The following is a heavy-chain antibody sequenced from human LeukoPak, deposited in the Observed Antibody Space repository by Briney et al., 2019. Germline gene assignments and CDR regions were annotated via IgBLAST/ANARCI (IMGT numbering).Heavy chain of an antibody. J-gene: IGHJ6*02. V-gene: IGHV4-4*07. CDR3: ATSYGLREGYYHYGMDV. D-gene: IGHD3-10*01. CDR1: GGAISSYY. CDR2: IYSSGNT. Sequence: SETLSLTCIVSGGAISSYYWTWIRQSAGKGLEWIGRIYSSGNTKYNPSLKSRVTMSLDTSKNQFSLKLTSVAAADTAMYYCATSYGLREGYYHYGMDVWGQGTTVTVSS.